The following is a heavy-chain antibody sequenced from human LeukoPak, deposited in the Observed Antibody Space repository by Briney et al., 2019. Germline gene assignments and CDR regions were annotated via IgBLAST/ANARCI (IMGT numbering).Heavy chain of an antibody. V-gene: IGHV4-59*01. J-gene: IGHJ4*02. D-gene: IGHD3-10*01. CDR1: GGSISSY. Sequence: PSETLSLTCTVSGGSISSYWSWIRQSPGKGLEWNGYIYFTGTTNYNPSLKSRLTISIDTSRNQFSLKLSSATAADTAIYYCVNGGSYLTKWGQGTLVTVSS. CDR2: IYFTGTT. CDR3: VNGGSYLTK.